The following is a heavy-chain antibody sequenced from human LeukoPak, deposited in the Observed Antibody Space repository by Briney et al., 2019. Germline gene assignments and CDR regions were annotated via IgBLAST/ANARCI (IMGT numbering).Heavy chain of an antibody. Sequence: ASVKVSCKASGYTFTSYYMHWVRQAPGQGLEWMGGIIPIFGTANYAQKFQGRVTITADESTSTAYMELSSLRSEDTAVYYCARDQGRWFDPWGQGTLVTVSS. J-gene: IGHJ5*02. CDR3: ARDQGRWFDP. CDR2: IIPIFGTA. CDR1: GYTFTSYY. V-gene: IGHV1-69*13.